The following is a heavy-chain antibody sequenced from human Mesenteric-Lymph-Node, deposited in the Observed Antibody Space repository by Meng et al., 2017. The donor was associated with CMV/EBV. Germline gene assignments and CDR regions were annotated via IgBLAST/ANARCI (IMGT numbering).Heavy chain of an antibody. Sequence: GESLKISCAASGFTVSSNYMSWVRQAPGKGLEWVSVIYSGENTYYADSVKGRFTISRDNSKNTLYLQMNSLRAEDTAVYCCTRERPFWSGYYDYWGQGTLVTVSS. CDR3: TRERPFWSGYYDY. D-gene: IGHD3-3*01. V-gene: IGHV3-53*01. J-gene: IGHJ4*02. CDR2: IYSGENT. CDR1: GFTVSSNY.